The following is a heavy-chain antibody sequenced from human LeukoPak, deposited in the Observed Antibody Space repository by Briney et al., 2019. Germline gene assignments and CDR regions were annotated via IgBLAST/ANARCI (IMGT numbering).Heavy chain of an antibody. D-gene: IGHD1-7*01. Sequence: GGSLRLSCAASGFTFSSYTMHWVRQALGKGLEYVSAISSNGGSTYYANSVKGRFTISRDNSKNTLYLQMGSLRAEDMAVYYCARAPNWNYGTFDYWGQGTLVTVSS. J-gene: IGHJ4*02. CDR1: GFTFSSYT. CDR3: ARAPNWNYGTFDY. CDR2: ISSNGGST. V-gene: IGHV3-64*01.